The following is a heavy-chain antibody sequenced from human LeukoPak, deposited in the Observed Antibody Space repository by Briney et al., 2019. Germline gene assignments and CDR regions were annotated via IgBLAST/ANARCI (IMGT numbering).Heavy chain of an antibody. V-gene: IGHV4-39*07. CDR3: ARDSYCSTTSCHLDY. CDR1: GGSISGSSYF. D-gene: IGHD2-2*01. Sequence: SETLSLTCTVSGGSISGSSYFWGWIRQSPAKGLGWIGSISYSGITHYNPSLKSRVTMSVDTSRNQVSLNLDSVTAADTAVYYCARDSYCSTTSCHLDYWGQGILVTVSS. J-gene: IGHJ4*02. CDR2: ISYSGIT.